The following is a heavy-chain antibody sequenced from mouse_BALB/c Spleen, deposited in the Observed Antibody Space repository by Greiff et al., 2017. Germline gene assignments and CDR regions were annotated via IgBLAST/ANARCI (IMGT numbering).Heavy chain of an antibody. D-gene: IGHD2-3*01. J-gene: IGHJ3*01. Sequence: EVKLMESGGGLVKPGGSLKLSCAASGFAFSSYDMSWVRQTPEKRLEWVAYISSGGGSTYYPDTVKGRFTISRDNAKNTLYLQMSSLKSEDTAMYYCAVDGSWFAYWGQGTLVTVSA. CDR1: GFAFSSYD. CDR2: ISSGGGST. CDR3: AVDGSWFAY. V-gene: IGHV5-12-1*01.